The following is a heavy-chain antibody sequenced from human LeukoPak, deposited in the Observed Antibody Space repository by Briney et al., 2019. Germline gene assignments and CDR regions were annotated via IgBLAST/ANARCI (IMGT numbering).Heavy chain of an antibody. Sequence: PSETLSLTCAVYGGSFSDYYWSWIRQPPGKGLEWIGEINHSGSTNYNPSLKSRVTISVDTSKNQFSLKLSSVTAADTAVYYCARSRSGYSYDHAAFDIWGQGTMVTVSS. V-gene: IGHV4-34*01. J-gene: IGHJ3*02. CDR3: ARSRSGYSYDHAAFDI. D-gene: IGHD5-18*01. CDR2: INHSGST. CDR1: GGSFSDYY.